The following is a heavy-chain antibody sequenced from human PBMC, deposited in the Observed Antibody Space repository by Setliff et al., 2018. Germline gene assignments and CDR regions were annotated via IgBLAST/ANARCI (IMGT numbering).Heavy chain of an antibody. CDR2: VYYSGNT. Sequence: LFLNCTVSGGSISTTDYYWGWIRQPPGKGLEWIGCVYYSGNTYYSPSLKSRVTISVDTSKNQFSLKLSSVTAADTAVYYCARAVLVVDAEDYWGQGTLVTVSS. J-gene: IGHJ4*02. V-gene: IGHV4-39*07. D-gene: IGHD3-22*01. CDR1: GGSISTTDYY. CDR3: ARAVLVVDAEDY.